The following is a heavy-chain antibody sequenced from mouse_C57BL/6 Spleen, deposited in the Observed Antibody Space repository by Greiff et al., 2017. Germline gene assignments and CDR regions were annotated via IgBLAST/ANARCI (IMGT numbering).Heavy chain of an antibody. J-gene: IGHJ3*01. Sequence: VQLQQPGAELVRPGTSVKLSCKASGYTFTSYWLHWVKQRPGQGLEWIGVIDPSDSYPNYNQKFKGKATLTVDTSSSTAYMQLSSLTSDDSAFYYCASLYDGYLWFAYWGQGTLVTVSA. CDR2: IDPSDSYP. V-gene: IGHV1-59*01. D-gene: IGHD2-3*01. CDR3: ASLYDGYLWFAY. CDR1: GYTFTSYW.